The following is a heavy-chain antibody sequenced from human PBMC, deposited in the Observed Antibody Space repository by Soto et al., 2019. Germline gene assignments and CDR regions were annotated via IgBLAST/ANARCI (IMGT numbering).Heavy chain of an antibody. CDR3: ARFARKEGAMAARAVDAFDI. CDR1: GFTFSSYS. Sequence: EVQLVESGGGLVKPGGSLRLSCAASGFTFSSYSMNWVRQAPGKGLEWVSSISSSSSYIYYADSVKGRFTISRDNAKNPLSLQLNSLGAEDRAVYYCARFARKEGAMAARAVDAFDIWGQGPMVTVSS. CDR2: ISSSSSYI. V-gene: IGHV3-21*01. D-gene: IGHD6-6*01. J-gene: IGHJ3*02.